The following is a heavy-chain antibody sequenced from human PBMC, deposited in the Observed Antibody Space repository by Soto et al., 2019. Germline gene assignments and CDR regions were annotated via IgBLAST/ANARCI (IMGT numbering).Heavy chain of an antibody. J-gene: IGHJ5*02. D-gene: IGHD2-2*01. V-gene: IGHV4-34*01. CDR2: INHSGST. CDR3: ARGLGYCSSTSCKGEDWFDP. Sequence: SETLSLTCAVYGGSFSGYYWSWIRQPPGKGLEWIGEINHSGSTNYNPSLKSRVTISVDTSKNQFSLRLSSVTAADTAVYYCARGLGYCSSTSCKGEDWFDPWGQGTLVTVSS. CDR1: GGSFSGYY.